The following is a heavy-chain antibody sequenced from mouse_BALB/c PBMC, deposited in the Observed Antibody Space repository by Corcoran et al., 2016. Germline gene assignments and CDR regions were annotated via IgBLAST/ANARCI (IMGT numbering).Heavy chain of an antibody. J-gene: IGHJ3*01. CDR1: GYTFTEYT. CDR2: INPNNGGT. CDR3: ARGREYGNPFAY. D-gene: IGHD2-10*02. V-gene: IGHV1-18*01. Sequence: EVQLQQSGPELVKPGASVKISCKTSGYTFTEYTMHWVKQSHGKSLEGIGGINPNNGGTSYNQKFKGKATLTVDKSSSTAYMELSSLTSEDSAVYFCARGREYGNPFAYWGQGTLVTVSA.